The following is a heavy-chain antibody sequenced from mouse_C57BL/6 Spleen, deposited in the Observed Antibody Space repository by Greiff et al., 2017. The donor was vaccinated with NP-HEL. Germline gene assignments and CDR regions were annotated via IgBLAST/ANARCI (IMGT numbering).Heavy chain of an antibody. CDR3: ARITTVVALYAMDY. D-gene: IGHD1-1*01. CDR2: LSSGGSYT. Sequence: EVQLQASGGDLVKPGGSLNLSCAASGFTFSSYGLSWVRQTPDKRLEWVATLSSGGSYTYYPDSVKGRFTISRDNAKNTLYLQMSSLKSEDTAMYYCARITTVVALYAMDYWGQGTSVTVSS. J-gene: IGHJ4*01. CDR1: GFTFSSYG. V-gene: IGHV5-6*01.